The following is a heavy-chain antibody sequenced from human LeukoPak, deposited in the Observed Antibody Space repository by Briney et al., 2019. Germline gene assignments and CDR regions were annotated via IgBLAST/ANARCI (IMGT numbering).Heavy chain of an antibody. CDR2: ISSSSSYI. CDR3: ARDPYYYGSGSPSPFDC. J-gene: IGHJ4*02. D-gene: IGHD3-10*01. Sequence: GGSLRLSCAASGFTFSSYSMNWVRQAPGKGLEWVSSISSSSSYIYYADSVKGRFTISRDNAKNSLYLQMISLRAEDTAVYYCARDPYYYGSGSPSPFDCWGQGTLVTVSS. V-gene: IGHV3-21*01. CDR1: GFTFSSYS.